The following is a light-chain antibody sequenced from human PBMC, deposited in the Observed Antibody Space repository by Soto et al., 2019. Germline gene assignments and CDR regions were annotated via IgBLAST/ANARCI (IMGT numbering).Light chain of an antibody. V-gene: IGLV2-14*01. J-gene: IGLJ3*02. CDR3: SSYTTSSSLV. CDR2: EVS. Sequence: QSALTQPASVSGSPGQSITISCTGTSSDVGGYNYVSWYRQHPGKAPELMIYEVSNRPSGVSNRFSGSKSGNTASLTISGLQAEDEADYYCSSYTTSSSLVFGGGTKLTVL. CDR1: SSDVGGYNY.